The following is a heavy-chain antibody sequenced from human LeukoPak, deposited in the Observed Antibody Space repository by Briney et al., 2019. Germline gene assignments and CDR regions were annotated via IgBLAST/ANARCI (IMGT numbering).Heavy chain of an antibody. CDR2: IIPIFGTA. CDR1: GGTFSRYA. D-gene: IGHD2-2*01. V-gene: IGHV1-69*01. J-gene: IGHJ5*02. CDR3: ARDFRLEYQLLSDDWFDP. Sequence: SVKVSCKASGGTFSRYAISWVRQAPGQGLEWMGGIIPIFGTANYAQKSQGRVTITADESTNTAYMELSSLRSEDTAVYYCARDFRLEYQLLSDDWFDPWGQGTLVTVSS.